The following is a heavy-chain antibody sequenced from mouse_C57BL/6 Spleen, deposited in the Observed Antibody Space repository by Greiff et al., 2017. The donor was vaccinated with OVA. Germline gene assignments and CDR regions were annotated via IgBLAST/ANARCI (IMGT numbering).Heavy chain of an antibody. CDR2: IYPGDGDT. J-gene: IGHJ2*01. V-gene: IGHV1-80*01. Sequence: QVQLQQSGADLVKPGASVKISCKASGYAFSSYWMNWVKQRPGKGLEWIGQIYPGDGDTNYNGKFKGKATLTADKSSSTAYMQLSSLTSEDSAVYFCARGFITTVVAHFDYWGQGTTLTVSS. D-gene: IGHD1-1*01. CDR3: ARGFITTVVAHFDY. CDR1: GYAFSSYW.